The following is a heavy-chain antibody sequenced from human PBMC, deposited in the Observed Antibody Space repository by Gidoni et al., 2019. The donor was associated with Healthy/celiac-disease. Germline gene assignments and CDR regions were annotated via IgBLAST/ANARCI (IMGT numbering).Heavy chain of an antibody. D-gene: IGHD1-26*01. CDR3: AKERSGLHYLDY. CDR2: MSGSGGST. J-gene: IGHJ4*02. V-gene: IGHV3-23*01. Sequence: EVQLLESGGGLVQPGGSLRLSCAAPGFTFSIYAMRWVRQAPGKGLEWVSAMSGSGGSTYYADSVKGRYTISRDNAKNTLYLQMNSLRAEDTAVYYWAKERSGLHYLDYWGQGTLVTVSS. CDR1: GFTFSIYA.